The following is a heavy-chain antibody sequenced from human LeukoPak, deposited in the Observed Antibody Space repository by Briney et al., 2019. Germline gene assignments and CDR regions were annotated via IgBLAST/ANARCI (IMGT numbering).Heavy chain of an antibody. J-gene: IGHJ6*03. D-gene: IGHD3-22*01. Sequence: GASVKVSCKASGYTFTSYGISWVRQAPGQGLEWMGWISAYNGNTNYAQKLQGRATMTTDTSTSTAYMELRSLRSDDTAVYYCARDSLGYYDSSGYYPSNYYYYMDVWGKGTTVTVSS. V-gene: IGHV1-18*01. CDR3: ARDSLGYYDSSGYYPSNYYYYMDV. CDR2: ISAYNGNT. CDR1: GYTFTSYG.